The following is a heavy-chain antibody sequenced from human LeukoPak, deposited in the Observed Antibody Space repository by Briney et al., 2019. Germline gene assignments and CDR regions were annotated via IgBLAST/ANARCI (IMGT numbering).Heavy chain of an antibody. CDR3: ARPIITMVRGGRTDGFDI. CDR2: IYHSGST. V-gene: IGHV4-4*02. CDR1: GGSISSSNW. Sequence: SETLSLTCAVSGGSISSSNWWSWVRQPPGKGLEWIGEIYHSGSTNYNPSLKSRVTISVDKSKNQFSLKLSSVTAADTAVYYCARPIITMVRGGRTDGFDIWGQGTMVTVSS. J-gene: IGHJ3*02. D-gene: IGHD3-10*01.